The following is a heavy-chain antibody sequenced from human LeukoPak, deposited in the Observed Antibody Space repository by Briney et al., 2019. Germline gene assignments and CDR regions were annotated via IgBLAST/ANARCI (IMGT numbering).Heavy chain of an antibody. Sequence: ASVKVSCKASGYTITGYYINWVRQAPGQGLEWMGWINPNSGGTNYPQKFQGRVTMTSDTSISTAYMELTSLRSDDSAVYYCARKSAVRSTSEFDFWGQGTLVTVSS. CDR2: INPNSGGT. V-gene: IGHV1-2*02. CDR1: GYTITGYY. D-gene: IGHD2-2*01. J-gene: IGHJ4*02. CDR3: ARKSAVRSTSEFDF.